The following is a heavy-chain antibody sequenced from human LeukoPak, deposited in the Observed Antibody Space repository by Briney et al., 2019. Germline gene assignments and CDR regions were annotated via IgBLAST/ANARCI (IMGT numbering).Heavy chain of an antibody. D-gene: IGHD5-12*01. J-gene: IGHJ4*02. CDR1: GFTFDDYA. Sequence: GGSLRLSCAASGFTFDDYAMHWVRQAPGKGLEWVSGISWNSGSIGYADSVKGRFTISRDNAKNSLYLQMNSLRAEDTALYYCAKDPRGYSGYDQYYFDYWGQGTLVTVSS. CDR3: AKDPRGYSGYDQYYFDY. CDR2: ISWNSGSI. V-gene: IGHV3-9*01.